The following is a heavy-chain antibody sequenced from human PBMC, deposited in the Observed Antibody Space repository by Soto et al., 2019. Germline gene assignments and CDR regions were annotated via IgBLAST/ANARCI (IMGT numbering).Heavy chain of an antibody. CDR1: GYTFTSYG. J-gene: IGHJ4*02. Sequence: ASVKVSCKASGYTFTSYGISWVRQAPGQGLEWMGWISAYNGNTNYAQKLQGRVTMTTDTSTSTAYMELRSLRSDDTAVYYCATFRKRDYYDSSGYYPFDYWGQGTLVTVSS. CDR3: ATFRKRDYYDSSGYYPFDY. V-gene: IGHV1-18*01. D-gene: IGHD3-22*01. CDR2: ISAYNGNT.